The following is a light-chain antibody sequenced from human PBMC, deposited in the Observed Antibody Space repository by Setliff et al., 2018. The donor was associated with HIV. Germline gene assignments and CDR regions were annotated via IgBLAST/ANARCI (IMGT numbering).Light chain of an antibody. CDR1: SSNIGSNT. CDR3: SSYTSSSTLL. J-gene: IGLJ3*02. V-gene: IGLV1-44*01. CDR2: SNN. Sequence: QSVLTQPPSASGTPGQRVTISCSGSSSNIGSNTVNWYQQLPGTAPKLLIYSNNQRPSGVPDRFSGSKSGTSASLAISGLQSEDEADYYCSSYTSSSTLLFGGGTK.